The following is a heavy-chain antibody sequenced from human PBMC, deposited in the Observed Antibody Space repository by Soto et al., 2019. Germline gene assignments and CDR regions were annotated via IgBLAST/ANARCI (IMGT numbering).Heavy chain of an antibody. D-gene: IGHD3-22*01. CDR2: INHSGST. CDR3: ARGRDYYDSSGYFFDY. J-gene: IGHJ4*02. V-gene: IGHV4-34*01. CDR1: GGSFSGYY. Sequence: QVQLQQWGAGLLKPSETLSLTCAVYGGSFSGYYWSWIRQPPGKGLEWIGEINHSGSTNYNPSLKSRVTISGDTSKNQFSLKLSSVTAADTAVYYCARGRDYYDSSGYFFDYWGQGTLVTVSS.